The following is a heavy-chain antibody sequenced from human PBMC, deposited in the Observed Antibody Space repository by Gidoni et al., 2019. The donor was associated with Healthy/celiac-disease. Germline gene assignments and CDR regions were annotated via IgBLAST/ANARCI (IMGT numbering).Heavy chain of an antibody. D-gene: IGHD1-26*01. V-gene: IGHV3-30-3*01. Sequence: QVQLVESGGGVVQPGRSLRLSCTASGFTFSSYAMHWVRQAPGKGLEWVAVISYDGSNKYYADSVKGRFTISRDNSKNTLYLQMNSLRAEDTAVYYCARVGKSGSYYHAFDIWGQGTMVTVSS. CDR3: ARVGKSGSYYHAFDI. CDR1: GFTFSSYA. J-gene: IGHJ3*02. CDR2: ISYDGSNK.